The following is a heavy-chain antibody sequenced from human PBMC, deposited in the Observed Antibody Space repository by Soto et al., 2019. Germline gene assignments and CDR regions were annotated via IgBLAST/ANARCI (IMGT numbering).Heavy chain of an antibody. V-gene: IGHV4-30-2*01. CDR1: GGSISSGGYS. J-gene: IGHJ6*02. D-gene: IGHD4-17*01. CDR2: IYPSGSA. CDR3: ARAHYGDYGYGMDV. Sequence: QLQLQESGSGLVKPSQTLSLTCAVSGGSISSGGYSWTWIRQPPGKGLEWIGYIYPSGSAYYNPSLKSRVTISVDMSKNQFSLKLRSVTAADTAVYYCARAHYGDYGYGMDVWGQGTTVTVSS.